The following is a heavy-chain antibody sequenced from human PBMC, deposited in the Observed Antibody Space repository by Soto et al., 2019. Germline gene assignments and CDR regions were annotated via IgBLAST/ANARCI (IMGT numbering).Heavy chain of an antibody. Sequence: PSETLSLTCAVYGGSFSGYYWSWIRQPPGKGLEWIGEINHSGSTNYNPSLKSRVTISVDTSKNQFSLKLSSVTAADTAVYYCARALSALRGSPGDYWGQGTLVTVSS. D-gene: IGHD3-16*01. CDR3: ARALSALRGSPGDY. CDR1: GGSFSGYY. V-gene: IGHV4-34*01. CDR2: INHSGST. J-gene: IGHJ4*02.